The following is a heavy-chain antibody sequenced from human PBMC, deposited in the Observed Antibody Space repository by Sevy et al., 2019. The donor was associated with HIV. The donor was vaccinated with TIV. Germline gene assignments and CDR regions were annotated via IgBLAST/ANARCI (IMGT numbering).Heavy chain of an antibody. CDR2: IGGSGSGT. D-gene: IGHD2-15*01. CDR1: GFTFSSYA. Sequence: GGSLRLSFPASGFTFSSYAMSWVRQVPGKGWGGVSAIGGSGSGTYYANSVKGRFTISRDQSKNTLYLQMNSLRAEDTAVYYCAKEDCSGGRCYGGFDYWGQGTLVTVSS. V-gene: IGHV3-23*01. CDR3: AKEDCSGGRCYGGFDY. J-gene: IGHJ4*02.